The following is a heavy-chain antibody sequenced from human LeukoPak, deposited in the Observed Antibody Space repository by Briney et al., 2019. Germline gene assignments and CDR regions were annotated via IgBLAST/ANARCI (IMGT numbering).Heavy chain of an antibody. V-gene: IGHV3-23*01. CDR2: IGSSGGGI. D-gene: IGHD7-27*01. Sequence: PGGSLRLSCVASGFTFSTYTMYWVRHPPGKRLEWVSIIGSSGGGIHYADSVKGRSTISRDNSKNALYLQMNSLRVEDTAVYYCAIDPSWGTHSWGQGVLVTVSS. J-gene: IGHJ4*02. CDR3: AIDPSWGTHS. CDR1: GFTFSTYT.